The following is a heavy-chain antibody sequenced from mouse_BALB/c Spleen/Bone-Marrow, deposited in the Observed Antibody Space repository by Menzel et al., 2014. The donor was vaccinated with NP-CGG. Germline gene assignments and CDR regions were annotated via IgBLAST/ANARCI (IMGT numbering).Heavy chain of an antibody. V-gene: IGHV1S81*02. CDR1: GYTFTGYW. CDR2: INPSNGRT. D-gene: IGHD1-1*01. Sequence: VQLQQSGADLVKPGASLKLSCKASGYTFTGYWMHRVKQRPGQGLEWIGEINPSNGRTNYNETLKSMDTLTVDKSSSTAYMQLRSLTSEDSEVFFCARLIYGNSYIVDFLGQGTSVTVSS. J-gene: IGHJ4*01. CDR3: ARLIYGNSYIVDF.